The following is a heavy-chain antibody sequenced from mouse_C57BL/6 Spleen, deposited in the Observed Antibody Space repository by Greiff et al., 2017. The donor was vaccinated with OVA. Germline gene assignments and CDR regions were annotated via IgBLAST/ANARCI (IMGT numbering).Heavy chain of an antibody. V-gene: IGHV2-2*01. CDR1: GFSLTSYG. CDR2: IWSGGST. Sequence: VQLQQSGPGLVQPSQSLSITCTVSGFSLTSYGVHWVRQSPGKGLEWLGVIWSGGSTDYNAAFISRLSISKDNSKSQVFFKMNSLQADDTAIYYCAREGALRTLAYWGQGTLVTVSA. J-gene: IGHJ3*01. D-gene: IGHD5-1*01. CDR3: AREGALRTLAY.